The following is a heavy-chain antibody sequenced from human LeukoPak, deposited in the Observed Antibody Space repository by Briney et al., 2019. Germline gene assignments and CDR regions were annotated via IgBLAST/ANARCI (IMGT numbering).Heavy chain of an antibody. CDR2: ISSSSSTI. Sequence: PGGSLRLSCAASGFTFSSYSMNWVRQAPGKGLEWVSYISSSSSTIYYADSVKGRLTISRDNAKNSLYLQMNSLRVEDTAVYYCARYLHSYGYWGQGTLVTVSS. D-gene: IGHD5-18*01. V-gene: IGHV3-48*01. CDR3: ARYLHSYGY. CDR1: GFTFSSYS. J-gene: IGHJ4*02.